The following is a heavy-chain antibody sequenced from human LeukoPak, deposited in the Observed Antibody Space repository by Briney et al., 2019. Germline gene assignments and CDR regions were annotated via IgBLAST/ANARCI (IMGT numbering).Heavy chain of an antibody. V-gene: IGHV3-21*01. J-gene: IGHJ5*02. D-gene: IGHD3-3*01. CDR3: ARGTADFWSGYYNRFDP. CDR2: ISSSSSYI. CDR1: GFTFSSYS. Sequence: GGSLRLSCAASGFTFSSYSMNWVRQAPGKGLEWVSSISSSSSYIYYADSVKGRFTISRDNAKNSLYLQMNSLRAEDTAVYYCARGTADFWSGYYNRFDPWGQGTLVTVSS.